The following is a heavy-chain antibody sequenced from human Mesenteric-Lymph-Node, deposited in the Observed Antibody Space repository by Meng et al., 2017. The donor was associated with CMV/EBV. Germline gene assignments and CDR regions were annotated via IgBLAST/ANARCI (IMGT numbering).Heavy chain of an antibody. CDR3: ARESGSYFGYYYYGMDV. V-gene: IGHV6-1*01. Sequence: SCAISGDSVSSNSAAWTWIRQSPSRGLEWLGRTYYRSKWYNDYALSVKSRIIINPDTSKNQFSLQLNSVTPEDTAVYYCARESGSYFGYYYYGMDVWGQGTTVTVSS. CDR1: GDSVSSNSAA. D-gene: IGHD1-26*01. J-gene: IGHJ6*02. CDR2: TYYRSKWYN.